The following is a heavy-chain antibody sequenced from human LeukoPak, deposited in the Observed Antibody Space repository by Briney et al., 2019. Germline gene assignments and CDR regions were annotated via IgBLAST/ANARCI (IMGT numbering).Heavy chain of an antibody. D-gene: IGHD3-22*01. CDR3: AKRGVVIRVILVGFYKEAYYFDS. CDR2: ISGSAGGT. Sequence: GGSLRLSCAVSGITLSNYGMSWVRQAPGKGLEWVAGISGSAGGTYYADSVKGRFTISRDDAKNTLYLQLNNLRAEDTAVYFCAKRGVVIRVILVGFYKEAYYFDSWGQGALVTVSS. V-gene: IGHV3-23*01. CDR1: GITLSNYG. J-gene: IGHJ4*02.